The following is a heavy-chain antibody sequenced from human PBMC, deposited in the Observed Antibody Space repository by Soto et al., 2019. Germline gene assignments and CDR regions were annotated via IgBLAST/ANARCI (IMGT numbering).Heavy chain of an antibody. V-gene: IGHV3-23*01. J-gene: IGHJ4*02. Sequence: GSLRLSCAASGFSFGSYAMSWVRQAPGKGLEWVSTITDSGTSTHYADSVKGRFTISRHNSKNTLYLQMTSLRAEDTAVYYCAKDPDYGDYGRRIYFDYWGQGTLVTVSS. CDR2: ITDSGTST. CDR1: GFSFGSYA. CDR3: AKDPDYGDYGRRIYFDY. D-gene: IGHD4-17*01.